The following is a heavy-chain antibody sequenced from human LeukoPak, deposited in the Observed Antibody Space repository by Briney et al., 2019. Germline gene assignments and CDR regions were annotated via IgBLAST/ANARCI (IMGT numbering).Heavy chain of an antibody. J-gene: IGHJ4*02. Sequence: GGSLRLSCAASGFTFSTYWMSWVRQAPGKGLEWVAHISQDRSEKYYVDSVKGRFTIARDNAKNSLYLQMNSLRAEDTAVYYCARDPSRGYNHGYGDCWGQGTLVIVSS. CDR1: GFTFSTYW. CDR2: ISQDRSEK. CDR3: ARDPSRGYNHGYGDC. D-gene: IGHD5-18*01. V-gene: IGHV3-7*01.